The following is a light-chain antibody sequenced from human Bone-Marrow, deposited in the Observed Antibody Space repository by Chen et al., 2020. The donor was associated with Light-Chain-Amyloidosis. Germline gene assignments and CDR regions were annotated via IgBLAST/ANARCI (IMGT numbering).Light chain of an antibody. CDR2: RDT. CDR3: QSADSSGTYEVI. J-gene: IGLJ2*01. CDR1: DLPTKY. Sequence: SYELTQPPSVSVSPGQTARITCSGDDLPTKYAYWYQQKPGQAPVLVINRDTERPSGISERFSGSSSGTTATLTISGVQAADEADYHCQSADSSGTYEVIFGGGTKRTVL. V-gene: IGLV3-25*03.